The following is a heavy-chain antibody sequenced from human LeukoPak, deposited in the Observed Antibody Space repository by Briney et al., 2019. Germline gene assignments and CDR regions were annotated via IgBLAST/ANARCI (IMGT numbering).Heavy chain of an antibody. Sequence: GRSLRLSCAASGFTFDDYAMHWVRQAPGKGLEWVSGISWNSGSIGYADSVKGRFTISRDNAKNSLYLQMNSLRAEDTAVYYCARDINYFDYWGQGTLVTVSS. CDR3: ARDINYFDY. J-gene: IGHJ4*02. CDR2: ISWNSGSI. V-gene: IGHV3-9*01. CDR1: GFTFDDYA.